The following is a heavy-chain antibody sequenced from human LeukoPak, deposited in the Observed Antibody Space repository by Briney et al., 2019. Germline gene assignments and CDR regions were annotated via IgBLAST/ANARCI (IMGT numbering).Heavy chain of an antibody. D-gene: IGHD5-24*01. CDR3: ARNLGRDGYNYGYYYMDV. J-gene: IGHJ6*03. V-gene: IGHV4-59*01. CDR2: IYYSGST. CDR1: GGSISSYY. Sequence: SETLSLTCTVSGGSISSYYWSWIRQPPGKGLEWIGYIYYSGSTNYNPSLKSRVTISVDTSKNQFSLKLSSVTAADTAVYYCARNLGRDGYNYGYYYMDVWGKGTTVTISS.